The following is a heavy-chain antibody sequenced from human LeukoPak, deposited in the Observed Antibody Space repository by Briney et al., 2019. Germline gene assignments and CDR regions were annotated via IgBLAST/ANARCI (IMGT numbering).Heavy chain of an antibody. J-gene: IGHJ3*02. Sequence: SETLSLTCTVSGGSISSYYWSWIRQPPGKGLEWIGYIYYSGSTNYNPSLKSRVTISVGTSKNQFSLKLSSVTAADTAVYYCARDLGALGAFDIWGQGTMVTVSS. CDR1: GGSISSYY. D-gene: IGHD1-26*01. V-gene: IGHV4-59*01. CDR2: IYYSGST. CDR3: ARDLGALGAFDI.